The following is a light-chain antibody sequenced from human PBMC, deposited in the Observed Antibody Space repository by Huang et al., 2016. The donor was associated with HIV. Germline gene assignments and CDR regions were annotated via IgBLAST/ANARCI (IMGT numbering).Light chain of an antibody. CDR3: QQYGSSPRT. J-gene: IGKJ2*01. CDR2: GAY. V-gene: IGKV3-20*01. CDR1: QRVRSSD. Sequence: IVLTQSPGTLSLSPGERATLSCRASQRVRSSDLAWYQQKPGQTPRLLIYGAYNRAGGIPIRFIGSQSGTDFTLAISSLEPEDFGVYYCQQYGSSPRTFGQGTKLEIK.